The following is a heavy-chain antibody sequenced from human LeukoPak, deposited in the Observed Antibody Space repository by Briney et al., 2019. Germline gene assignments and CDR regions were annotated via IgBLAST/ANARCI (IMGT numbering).Heavy chain of an antibody. CDR2: IWDSSRI. J-gene: IGHJ4*02. CDR3: ARDDNWGFDY. Sequence: GGSLRLSCAASGFTFSSYTMNWVRQAAGTGLEWVSHIWDSSRISYLDSVKGRFTISRDNAKNSLYLEMNSLRDEDTAVYYCARDDNWGFDYWGQGTPVTVSS. D-gene: IGHD7-27*01. CDR1: GFTFSSYT. V-gene: IGHV3-48*02.